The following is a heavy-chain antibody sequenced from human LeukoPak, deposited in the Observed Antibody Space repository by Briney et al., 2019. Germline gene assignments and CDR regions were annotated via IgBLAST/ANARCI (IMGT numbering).Heavy chain of an antibody. CDR2: IYTSGST. CDR3: ASSLGTTTDFDY. CDR1: GGSISSGSYY. D-gene: IGHD1-14*01. V-gene: IGHV4-61*02. J-gene: IGHJ4*02. Sequence: ASQTLSLTCTVSGGSISSGSYYWSWIRQPAGKGLEWIGRIYTSGSTNYNPSLKSRGTISVDTSKNQFSLKLSSVTAADTAVYYCASSLGTTTDFDYWGQGTLVTVSS.